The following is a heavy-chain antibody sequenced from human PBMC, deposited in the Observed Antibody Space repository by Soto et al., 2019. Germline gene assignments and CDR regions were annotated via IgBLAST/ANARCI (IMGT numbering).Heavy chain of an antibody. Sequence: QVQLVQSGAEVKKPGSSVKVSYKASGGTFSSYAISWVRQAPGQGLEWMGGIIPIFGTANYAQKFQGRVTITADESTSTAYMELSSLRSEDTAVYYCAEAYCGGDCYSSWVGYYYYGMDVWGQGTTVTVSS. D-gene: IGHD2-21*02. CDR1: GGTFSSYA. J-gene: IGHJ6*02. CDR2: IIPIFGTA. V-gene: IGHV1-69*01. CDR3: AEAYCGGDCYSSWVGYYYYGMDV.